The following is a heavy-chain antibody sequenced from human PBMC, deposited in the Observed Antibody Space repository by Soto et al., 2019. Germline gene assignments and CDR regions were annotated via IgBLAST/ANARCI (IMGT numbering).Heavy chain of an antibody. CDR3: ARDWAAPYYYYYGMDV. D-gene: IGHD6-13*01. V-gene: IGHV3-21*01. Sequence: EVQLVESGGGLVKPGGSLTLSCAASGFTFSSYSMSWIRQAPGKGLEWVSSISRSSSYIHYVDSVKGRFAISRDDAKNSLDLQMDSLRPEDTAVYYCARDWAAPYYYYYGMDVWGQGTTVTVSS. J-gene: IGHJ6*02. CDR2: ISRSSSYI. CDR1: GFTFSSYS.